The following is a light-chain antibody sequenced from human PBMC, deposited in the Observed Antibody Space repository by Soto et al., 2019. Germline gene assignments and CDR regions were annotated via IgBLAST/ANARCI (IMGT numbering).Light chain of an antibody. CDR2: KAS. CDR3: MQGITFT. J-gene: IGKJ1*01. CDR1: QSLVHSDGNTY. Sequence: IVLTQSPLSLPVTLGQPASISCRSSQSLVHSDGNTYLNWFQQRPGQSPRRLIYKASNRDSGVPDRFSGSGSGTDFTLSISRVDADDVGVYYCMQGITFTFGQGTRVEIK. V-gene: IGKV2-30*02.